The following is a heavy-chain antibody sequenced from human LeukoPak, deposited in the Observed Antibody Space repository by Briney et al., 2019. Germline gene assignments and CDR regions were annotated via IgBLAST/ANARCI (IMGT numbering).Heavy chain of an antibody. CDR2: INSDGSST. CDR3: AKDFGRFGELLSYYFDY. V-gene: IGHV3-74*01. Sequence: PGGSLRLSCAASGFTFNKHWMHWVRQAPGKGLVWVSRINSDGSSTSYADSVKGRFTISRDNSKNTLYLQMNSLRAEDTAVYYCAKDFGRFGELLSYYFDYWGQGTLVTVSS. CDR1: GFTFNKHW. D-gene: IGHD3-10*01. J-gene: IGHJ4*02.